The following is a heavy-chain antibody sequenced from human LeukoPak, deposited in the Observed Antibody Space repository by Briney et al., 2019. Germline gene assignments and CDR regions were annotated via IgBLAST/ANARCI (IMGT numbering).Heavy chain of an antibody. CDR3: ARDRNNDILTACGY. Sequence: PSETLSLTCTVSGGSISSYYWSWIRQPPGKGVDWIGYISYPGSTNYNPSLNSRVTISIDTSKNQFSLKLSSVTAADTAVYFCARDRNNDILTACGYWGQGTLVTVSS. CDR1: GGSISSYY. V-gene: IGHV4-59*12. D-gene: IGHD3-9*01. J-gene: IGHJ4*02. CDR2: ISYPGST.